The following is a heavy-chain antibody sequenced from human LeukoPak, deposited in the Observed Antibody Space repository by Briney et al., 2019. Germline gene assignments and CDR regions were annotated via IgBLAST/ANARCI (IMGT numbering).Heavy chain of an antibody. Sequence: GGSLRLSCAASGFTFSSYWMSWVRQAPGKGLEWVANIKQDGSEKYYVDSVKGRFTISRDNAKNSLYLQMNSLRAEDTAVYYCAKDTHDSSGYLSYFDYWGQGTLVTVSS. CDR1: GFTFSSYW. V-gene: IGHV3-7*03. D-gene: IGHD3-22*01. CDR3: AKDTHDSSGYLSYFDY. J-gene: IGHJ4*02. CDR2: IKQDGSEK.